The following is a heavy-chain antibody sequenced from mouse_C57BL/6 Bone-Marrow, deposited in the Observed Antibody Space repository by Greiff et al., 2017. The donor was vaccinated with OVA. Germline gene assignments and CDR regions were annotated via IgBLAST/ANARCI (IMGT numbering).Heavy chain of an antibody. V-gene: IGHV1-47*01. CDR3: ARRGYYDYDDGDHYAMDY. CDR1: GYTFTTYP. CDR2: FHPYNDDT. Sequence: QVQLQQSGAELVKPGASVKMSCKASGYTFTTYPIEWMKQNHGKSLEWIGNFHPYNDDTTYNEKFKGTATLTVEKSSSTVYLELSRLTSDDSAVYYCARRGYYDYDDGDHYAMDYWGQGTSVTVSS. J-gene: IGHJ4*01. D-gene: IGHD2-4*01.